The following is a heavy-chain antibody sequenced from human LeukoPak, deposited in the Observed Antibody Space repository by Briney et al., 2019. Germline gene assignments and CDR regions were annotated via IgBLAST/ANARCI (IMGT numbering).Heavy chain of an antibody. CDR2: ISYDGSNK. J-gene: IGHJ4*02. Sequence: GRSLRLSCAASGFTFSSYGMHWVRQAPGKGLEWVAVISYDGSNKYYADSVKGRFTISRGNSKNTLYLQMNSLRAEDTAVYYCAKDVKVGAHYFDYWGQGTLVTVSS. CDR3: AKDVKVGAHYFDY. CDR1: GFTFSSYG. V-gene: IGHV3-30*18. D-gene: IGHD1-26*01.